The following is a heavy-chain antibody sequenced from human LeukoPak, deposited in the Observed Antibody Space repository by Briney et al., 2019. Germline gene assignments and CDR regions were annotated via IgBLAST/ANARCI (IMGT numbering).Heavy chain of an antibody. CDR2: LSHSGSS. J-gene: IGHJ4*02. D-gene: IGHD1-14*01. CDR1: GYSISSGYY. CDR3: ARDRRHRSSGVGDLAYYFDC. V-gene: IGHV4-38-2*02. Sequence: ASETLSLTCTVSGYSISSGYYWGWIRQPPGEGLEWIGTLSHSGSSYYNPSLKSRVTISVDTSKNQFSLNLSSVTAADTAVYYCARDRRHRSSGVGDLAYYFDCWGQGTLVTVSS.